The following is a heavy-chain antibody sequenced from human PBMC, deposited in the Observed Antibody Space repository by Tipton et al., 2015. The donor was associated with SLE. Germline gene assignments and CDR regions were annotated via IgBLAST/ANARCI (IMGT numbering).Heavy chain of an antibody. CDR1: GYTFASYA. V-gene: IGHV1-18*01. Sequence: QLVQSGAEVKKPGASVKVSCKASGYTFASYAITWVRQAPGQGLEWMGWISAYNGNTDYAQNLQGRVTMTTDTSTSTAYMELRSLRSDDTAVYYCARDRYRIAESGTGTVDYWGQGTLVTVSS. CDR2: ISAYNGNT. J-gene: IGHJ4*02. D-gene: IGHD6-13*01. CDR3: ARDRYRIAESGTGTVDY.